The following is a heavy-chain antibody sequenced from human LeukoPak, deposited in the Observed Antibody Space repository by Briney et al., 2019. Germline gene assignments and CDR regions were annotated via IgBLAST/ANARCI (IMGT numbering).Heavy chain of an antibody. CDR2: INPSGGST. D-gene: IGHD3-3*01. Sequence: GASVKVSCKASVYTFTTYHMHWVRQAPGQGLEWMGIINPSGGSTNYAQKFQGRVTMTRDMSTSTVYMELSSLRSDDTAVYYCAREGVTIFGLVRTQTTKSPHRFDPWGQGTLVTVSS. J-gene: IGHJ5*02. CDR3: AREGVTIFGLVRTQTTKSPHRFDP. CDR1: VYTFTTYH. V-gene: IGHV1-46*01.